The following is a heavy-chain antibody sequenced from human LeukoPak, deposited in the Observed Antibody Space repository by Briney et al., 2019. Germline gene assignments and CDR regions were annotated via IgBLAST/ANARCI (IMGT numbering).Heavy chain of an antibody. Sequence: SETLSLTCTVSGGFISSSSYYWSWIRQPAGKGLEWIGRIYTSGSTNHNPSLKSRVTMSVDTSKNQFSLKLSSVTAADTAVYYCAREDYYDTSGYLRHWYFDLWGRGTLVTVSS. D-gene: IGHD3-22*01. CDR3: AREDYYDTSGYLRHWYFDL. CDR1: GGFISSSSYY. V-gene: IGHV4-61*02. J-gene: IGHJ2*01. CDR2: IYTSGST.